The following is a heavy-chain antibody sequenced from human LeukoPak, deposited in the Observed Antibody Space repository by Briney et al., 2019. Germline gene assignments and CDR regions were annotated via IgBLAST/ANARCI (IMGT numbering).Heavy chain of an antibody. Sequence: ASVKVSCKASGYTVTGYYMHWVRQAPGQGLEWMGWINPNSGGTNYAQKFQGRVTMTRDTFISTAYMELSRLRSDDTAVYYCASEAPHPQYYYDSSPFDYWGQGTLVTVSS. J-gene: IGHJ4*02. V-gene: IGHV1-2*02. CDR1: GYTVTGYY. CDR2: INPNSGGT. D-gene: IGHD3-22*01. CDR3: ASEAPHPQYYYDSSPFDY.